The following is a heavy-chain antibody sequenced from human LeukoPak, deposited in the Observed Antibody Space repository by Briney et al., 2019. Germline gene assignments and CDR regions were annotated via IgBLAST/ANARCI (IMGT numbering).Heavy chain of an antibody. Sequence: PGGSLRLSCAASGFTFSSYSMNWVRQAPGKGLEWVSYISSSSSTIYYADSVKGRFTISRDNARNSLYLQMNSLRAEDTAVYWAVAGTTYWGQGTLVTVSS. V-gene: IGHV3-48*04. D-gene: IGHD6-19*01. CDR1: GFTFSSYS. CDR3: VAGTTY. J-gene: IGHJ4*02. CDR2: ISSSSSTI.